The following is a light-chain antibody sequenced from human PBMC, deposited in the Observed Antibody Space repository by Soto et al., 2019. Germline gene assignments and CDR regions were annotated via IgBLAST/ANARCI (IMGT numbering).Light chain of an antibody. CDR1: QRISNS. CDR3: QQSYSSPQMYT. Sequence: DSQMTQSPSSLSASVGDRVTITCRASQRISNSLNWYQQKPGKAPDLLIYAASNLQSGVPSRFSGSGSGTDFTLTISSLQPEDFATYYCQQSYSSPQMYTFGQGTKLEIK. J-gene: IGKJ2*01. CDR2: AAS. V-gene: IGKV1-39*01.